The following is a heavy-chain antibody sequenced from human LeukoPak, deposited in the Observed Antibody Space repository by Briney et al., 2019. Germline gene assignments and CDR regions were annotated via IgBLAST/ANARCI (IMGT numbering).Heavy chain of an antibody. J-gene: IGHJ6*02. CDR3: ARGPGGGSGWYLSDYYYYYGMDV. CDR1: GYTFTSYG. V-gene: IGHV1-18*01. CDR2: ISAYNGNT. D-gene: IGHD6-19*01. Sequence: GASVNVSCKASGYTFTSYGISWVRQAPGQGLEWMGWISAYNGNTNYAQKLQGRVTMTTDTSTSTAYMELRSLRSDDTAVYYCARGPGGGSGWYLSDYYYYYGMDVWGQGTTVTVSS.